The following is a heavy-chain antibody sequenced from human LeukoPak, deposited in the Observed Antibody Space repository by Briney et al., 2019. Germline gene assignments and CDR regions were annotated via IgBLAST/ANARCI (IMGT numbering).Heavy chain of an antibody. CDR2: ISSSSSYI. D-gene: IGHD6-6*01. Sequence: GGSLRLSCAASGFTFSSYSMNWVRQAPGKGLEWVSSISSSSSYIYYADSVKGRFTISRDNAKNSLYLQMNSLRAEDTAVYYCARERSSSFKGWFDPWGQGTLVTVSS. V-gene: IGHV3-21*01. CDR3: ARERSSSFKGWFDP. CDR1: GFTFSSYS. J-gene: IGHJ5*02.